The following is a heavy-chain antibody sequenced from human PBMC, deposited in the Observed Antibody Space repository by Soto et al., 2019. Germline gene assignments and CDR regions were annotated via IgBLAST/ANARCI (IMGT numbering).Heavy chain of an antibody. CDR1: GFTFSSYG. V-gene: IGHV3-30*03. CDR2: ISYDGSNK. D-gene: IGHD5-12*01. J-gene: IGHJ4*02. Sequence: QVQLVESGGGVVQPGRSLRLSCAASGFTFSSYGMRWVRQAPGKGLEWVAVISYDGSNKYYADSVKGRFTISRDNSKNTLYLQMNSLRAEDTAVYYCATSVATIAGGYWGQGTLVTVSS. CDR3: ATSVATIAGGY.